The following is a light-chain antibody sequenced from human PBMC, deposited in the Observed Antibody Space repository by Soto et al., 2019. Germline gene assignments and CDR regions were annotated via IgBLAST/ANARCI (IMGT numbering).Light chain of an antibody. CDR1: QSISRY. J-gene: IGKJ4*01. Sequence: DIQMTQSPSSLSASVGDRVTITCRASQSISRYLNWYQQKPGKAPNLLIYAASSLYSGVPSRFSGSGSGTDFTLTISSLHPEDSATYYCQQSYTSATFGGGTKVDIK. CDR3: QQSYTSAT. V-gene: IGKV1-39*01. CDR2: AAS.